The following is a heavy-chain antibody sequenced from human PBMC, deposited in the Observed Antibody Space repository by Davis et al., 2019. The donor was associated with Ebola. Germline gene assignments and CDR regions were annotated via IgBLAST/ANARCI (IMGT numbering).Heavy chain of an antibody. CDR2: INSDGTGT. D-gene: IGHD6-19*01. V-gene: IGHV3-74*01. J-gene: IGHJ3*02. CDR3: ARDAIEVAGTGGAFDI. Sequence: PGGALSLSCEASRVTFSTYWMPWVRQAPGKGLVWVSYINSDGTGTRYADSVKRRFTISRDTAKKRLYLQMNSLRAEDTAVYYCARDAIEVAGTGGAFDIWGQGTMVTVSS. CDR1: RVTFSTYW.